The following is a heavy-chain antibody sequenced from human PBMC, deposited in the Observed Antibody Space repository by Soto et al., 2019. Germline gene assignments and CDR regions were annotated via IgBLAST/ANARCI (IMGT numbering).Heavy chain of an antibody. CDR3: ARRGPGTYFDY. CDR1: GFTFSSYA. V-gene: IGHV3-23*01. J-gene: IGHJ4*01. Sequence: PGGSLRLSCAASGFTFSSYAMNWVRQAPGKGLEWVSVISGSGDSTYYADSVKGRFTISRDNSKNTLYLQMNSLRTEDTAVYYCARRGPGTYFDYWGHGTLVTV. CDR2: ISGSGDST. D-gene: IGHD6-13*01.